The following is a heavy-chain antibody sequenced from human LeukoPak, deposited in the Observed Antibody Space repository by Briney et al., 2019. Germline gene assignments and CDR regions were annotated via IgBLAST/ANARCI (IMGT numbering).Heavy chain of an antibody. CDR3: AKARTDMFSLSWFDY. CDR1: GFTFANYA. J-gene: IGHJ4*02. CDR2: ISGYGDSK. V-gene: IGHV3-23*01. Sequence: PGGSLRISCAASGFTFANYATSWVRQAPGKWLEWVSGISGYGDSKYYAASVNGRFTISRDNSKNTLYLQMNSLGAEDTAVYYCAKARTDMFSLSWFDYWGQGTLVTVSS. D-gene: IGHD3-10*02.